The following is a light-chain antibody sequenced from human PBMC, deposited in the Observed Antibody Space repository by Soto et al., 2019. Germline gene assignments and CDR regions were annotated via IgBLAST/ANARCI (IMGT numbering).Light chain of an antibody. CDR3: MEALQTPST. CDR1: QSLLHSNGYNY. CDR2: LGS. V-gene: IGKV2-28*01. Sequence: DIVMTQSPLSLPVTPGEPASISCRSSQSLLHSNGYNYLHWYLQKPGQSPQLLIYLGSNRASGVPDRFSGSGSGTDLTLKISRVEAEDVGVYYCMEALQTPSTFGQGTKVEIK. J-gene: IGKJ1*01.